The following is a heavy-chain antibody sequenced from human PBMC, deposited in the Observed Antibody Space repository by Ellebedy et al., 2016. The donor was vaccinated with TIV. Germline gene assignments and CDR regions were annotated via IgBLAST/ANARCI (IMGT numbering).Heavy chain of an antibody. Sequence: GESLKISCAASGFTFSGYWMSWVRQAPGTGLEWVANIKEDGSEAYYVDSVKGRFTISRDNAKNSLYLQMSNLRAEDTAVFYCARAGGRHSTGSGFYWGQGTRVTVST. V-gene: IGHV3-7*03. J-gene: IGHJ4*02. CDR2: IKEDGSEA. CDR1: GFTFSGYW. D-gene: IGHD2-2*01. CDR3: ARAGGRHSTGSGFY.